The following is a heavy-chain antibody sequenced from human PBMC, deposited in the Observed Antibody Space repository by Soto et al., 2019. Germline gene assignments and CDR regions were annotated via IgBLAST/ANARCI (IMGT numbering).Heavy chain of an antibody. CDR1: GGSISSSNNY. CDR2: MYYSGST. CDR3: ATFNSWSRYNWFQP. V-gene: IGHV4-39*01. D-gene: IGHD6-13*01. Sequence: SETLSLTCSVSGGSISSSNNYWGWIRQPPGKGLEWIGSMYYSGSTYQNPSLKSRVTISVDTSKNQFSLKLSSVTAADTAVYYWATFNSWSRYNWFQPCGPGTLVTVTS. J-gene: IGHJ5*02.